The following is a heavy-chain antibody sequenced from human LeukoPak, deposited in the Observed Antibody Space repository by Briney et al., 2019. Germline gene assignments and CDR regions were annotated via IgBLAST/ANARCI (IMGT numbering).Heavy chain of an antibody. Sequence: PGRSLRLSCAASGFTFSSYGMHWVRQAPGKGLEWVAVIWYDGSNKYYADSVKGRFTISRDNSKNTLYLQMNSLRAEDTAVYYCARDLQGYCSGGSCFCYYYGMDVWGQGTTVTVSS. D-gene: IGHD2-15*01. CDR2: IWYDGSNK. V-gene: IGHV3-33*01. CDR1: GFTFSSYG. CDR3: ARDLQGYCSGGSCFCYYYGMDV. J-gene: IGHJ6*02.